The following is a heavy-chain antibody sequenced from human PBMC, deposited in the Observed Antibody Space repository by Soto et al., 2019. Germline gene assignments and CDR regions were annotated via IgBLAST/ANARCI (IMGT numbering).Heavy chain of an antibody. CDR3: AGPYGDYDSDAFDL. CDR2: INSVNGNT. V-gene: IGHV1-3*01. CDR1: GHTFTSYG. Sequence: ASVKVSCKASGHTFTSYGVHSVRQAPGQRLEWMGWINSVNGNTKFSLEFQGRVTITRDTSASTAYMELSSLTSEGTAVYYCAGPYGDYDSDAFDLWGQGTMVTVSS. J-gene: IGHJ3*01. D-gene: IGHD4-17*01.